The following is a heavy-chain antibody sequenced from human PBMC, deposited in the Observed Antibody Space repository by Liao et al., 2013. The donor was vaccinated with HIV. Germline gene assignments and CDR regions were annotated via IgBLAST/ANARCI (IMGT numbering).Heavy chain of an antibody. CDR1: GESINDDIYY. D-gene: IGHD2-2*01. V-gene: IGHV4-61*02. CDR2: IYSTGTT. Sequence: QVQLQESGPGLVKPSQTLSLTCIVSGESINDDIYYWSWIRQPAGKGLEWIGRIYSTGTTNYSPSLKSRVTMSVDTSKNQFSLKLSSVTAADTAVYYCARDYREYCSSTSCYGRAYFQQWGQGTLVTVSS. CDR3: ARDYREYCSSTSCYGRAYFQQ. J-gene: IGHJ1*01.